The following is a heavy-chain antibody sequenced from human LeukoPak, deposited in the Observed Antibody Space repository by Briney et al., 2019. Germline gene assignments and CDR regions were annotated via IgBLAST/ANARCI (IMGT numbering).Heavy chain of an antibody. J-gene: IGHJ4*02. CDR1: GYTFTSYA. D-gene: IGHD2-15*01. CDR2: INAGNGNT. CDR3: ARWLVVVREGGYFDY. V-gene: IGHV1-3*03. Sequence: ASVKVSCKASGYTFTSYAMHWVRQAPGQRLEWMGWINAGNGNTKYSQEFQGRVTITRDTSASTAYVELSSLRSEDMAVYYCARWLVVVREGGYFDYWGQGTLVTVSS.